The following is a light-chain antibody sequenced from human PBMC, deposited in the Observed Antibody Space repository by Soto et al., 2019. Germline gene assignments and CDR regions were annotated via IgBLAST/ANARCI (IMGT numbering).Light chain of an antibody. J-gene: IGLJ2*01. Sequence: QSALTQPPSASGSPGQSVTISCTGTSSDVGGYNYVSWYQQHPGKAPKLMIYEVSKRPSGVPDRLSGSKSGNTASLNVSGLQAEDEADYYCSSYAGSTVVFGGGTKVTVL. CDR1: SSDVGGYNY. CDR2: EVS. CDR3: SSYAGSTVV. V-gene: IGLV2-8*01.